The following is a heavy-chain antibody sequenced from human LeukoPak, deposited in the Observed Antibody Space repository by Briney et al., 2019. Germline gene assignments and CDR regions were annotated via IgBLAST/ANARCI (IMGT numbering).Heavy chain of an antibody. J-gene: IGHJ4*02. D-gene: IGHD6-6*01. CDR1: GGSISSGDYY. CDR3: ARVFSSRPYYFDY. CDR2: IYYSGST. Sequence: NPSQTLSLTCTVSGGSISSGDYYWSWIRQPPGKGLEWIGYIYYSGSTYYSPSLKSRVTISVDTSKNQFSLKLSSVTAADTAVYYCARVFSSRPYYFDYWGQGTLVTVSS. V-gene: IGHV4-30-4*01.